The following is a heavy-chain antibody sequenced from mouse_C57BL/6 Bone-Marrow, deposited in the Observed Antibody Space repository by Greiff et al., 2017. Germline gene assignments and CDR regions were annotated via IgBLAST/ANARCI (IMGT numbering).Heavy chain of an antibody. CDR3: ARKGVYPFGD. V-gene: IGHV1-18*01. CDR1: GYTFTDYN. Sequence: DVQLQESGPELVKPGASVKIPCKASGYTFTDYNMDWVKQSHGKSLEWIGDINPNNGGTIYNEKFKGKATLTVDKSSSTAYMGLLSLTSEDTAVYYCARKGVYPFGDWGQGTLVTVAA. D-gene: IGHD1-1*01. J-gene: IGHJ3*01. CDR2: INPNNGGT.